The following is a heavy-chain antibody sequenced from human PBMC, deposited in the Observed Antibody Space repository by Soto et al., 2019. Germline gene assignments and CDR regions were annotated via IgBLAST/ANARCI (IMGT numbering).Heavy chain of an antibody. J-gene: IGHJ4*02. CDR1: GGSISSYY. CDR3: ARRYGSSFHS. Sequence: SETLSLTCTVSGGSISSYYWSWIRQPPGKGLEWIGYIYYSGSTNYNPSLKSRVTISVDTSKNQFSLKLSSVTAADTAVYYCARRYGSSFHSWGQGTLVTV. D-gene: IGHD5-18*01. CDR2: IYYSGST. V-gene: IGHV4-59*08.